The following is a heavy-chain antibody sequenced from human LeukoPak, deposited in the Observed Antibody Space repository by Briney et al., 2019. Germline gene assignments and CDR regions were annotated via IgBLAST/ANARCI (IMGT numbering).Heavy chain of an antibody. V-gene: IGHV3-53*01. D-gene: IGHD3-3*01. J-gene: IGHJ4*02. Sequence: GGSLRLSCAVSGFNVRTNYMSWVRQAPGKGLEWVSVIFRDGSTYYGGSVRGRFSVSRDNSKNMVFLQMNNLRAEDTAVYFCARDFFDFWGGSWVWGQGTLVAVSS. CDR2: IFRDGST. CDR3: ARDFFDFWGGSWV. CDR1: GFNVRTNY.